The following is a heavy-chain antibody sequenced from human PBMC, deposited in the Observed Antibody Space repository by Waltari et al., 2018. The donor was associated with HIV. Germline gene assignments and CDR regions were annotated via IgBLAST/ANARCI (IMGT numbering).Heavy chain of an antibody. CDR1: GASMTSYY. Sequence: QVQLQESGPGLLKPSETLSLTCSVSGASMTSYYWAWIRQPPGKGLEWIGYIDYSGSASYSPTLQSRHTISVDTSNNQFSLKLTSVTAADTAVYYCARYGSGHRHFGYWGQGALVIVSS. V-gene: IGHV4-59*01. J-gene: IGHJ4*02. D-gene: IGHD3-10*01. CDR2: IDYSGSA. CDR3: ARYGSGHRHFGY.